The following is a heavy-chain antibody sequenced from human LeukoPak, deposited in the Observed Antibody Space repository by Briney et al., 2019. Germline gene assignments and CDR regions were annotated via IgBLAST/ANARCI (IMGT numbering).Heavy chain of an antibody. CDR3: ARDYYDSSGESFDY. D-gene: IGHD3-22*01. CDR1: GFTFSSYA. J-gene: IGHJ4*02. Sequence: PGESLRLSCAASGFTFSSYAMSWVRQAPGKGLEWVSSISSSSSYIYYADSVKGRFTISRDNAKNSLYLQMNSLRAEDTAVYYCARDYYDSSGESFDYWGQGTLVTVSS. V-gene: IGHV3-21*01. CDR2: ISSSSSYI.